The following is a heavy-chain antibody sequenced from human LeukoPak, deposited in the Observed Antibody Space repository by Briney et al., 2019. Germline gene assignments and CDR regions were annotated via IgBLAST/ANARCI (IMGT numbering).Heavy chain of an antibody. J-gene: IGHJ4*02. CDR1: GLTFSSYG. Sequence: GRSLRLSCPASGLTFSSYGMHWVRQAPGKGLEWVALLSKDGSKIYYADSVKGRFTISRDSSKNTVFLQMTSLGAEDTAVYYCASRGHVGSGTYSPYDFWGQGTLVTVSS. CDR3: ASRGHVGSGTYSPYDF. D-gene: IGHD3-10*01. V-gene: IGHV3-30*03. CDR2: LSKDGSKI.